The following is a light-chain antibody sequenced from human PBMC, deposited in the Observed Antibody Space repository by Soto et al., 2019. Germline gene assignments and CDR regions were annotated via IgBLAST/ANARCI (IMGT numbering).Light chain of an antibody. CDR2: AAS. V-gene: IGKV1-39*01. CDR3: KQSYSTPRT. J-gene: IGKJ1*01. Sequence: DIQITQSPSSLSASLAYTATITFRSSQSISSYLNWYQQKPGKAPKLLIYAASSLQSGVPSRFSGSGSGTDFTLTISSLQTEDFATYYCKQSYSTPRTFGKGTKVDIK. CDR1: QSISSY.